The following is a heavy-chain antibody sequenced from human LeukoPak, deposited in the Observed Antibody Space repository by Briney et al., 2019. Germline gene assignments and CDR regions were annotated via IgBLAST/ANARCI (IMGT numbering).Heavy chain of an antibody. V-gene: IGHV4-34*01. Sequence: PSETLSLTCAVYGGSFSGYYWSWLRQPPGKGLEWLGEINHSGSTNYNPSLKSRVTISVDTSKNQFSLKLSSVTAADTAVYYCARGRPIAAVNWFDPWGQGTLVTVSS. J-gene: IGHJ5*02. CDR2: INHSGST. D-gene: IGHD6-13*01. CDR1: GGSFSGYY. CDR3: ARGRPIAAVNWFDP.